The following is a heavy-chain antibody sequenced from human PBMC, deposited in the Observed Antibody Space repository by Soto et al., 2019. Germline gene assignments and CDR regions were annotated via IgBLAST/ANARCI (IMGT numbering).Heavy chain of an antibody. Sequence: QITLKESGPTLVKPTQTLTLTCTFSGFSLSTSGVGVGWIRQPPGKALEWLALIYWDDDKRYSPSLKSRLTISKDTSKNQVVLTMTNMDPVDTATYYCAQRTYTKGSLDSWGQGTLVTVSS. D-gene: IGHD2-8*01. J-gene: IGHJ4*02. CDR2: IYWDDDK. CDR3: AQRTYTKGSLDS. CDR1: GFSLSTSGVG. V-gene: IGHV2-5*02.